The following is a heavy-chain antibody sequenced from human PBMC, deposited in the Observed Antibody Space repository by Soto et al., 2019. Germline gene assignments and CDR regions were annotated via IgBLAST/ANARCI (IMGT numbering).Heavy chain of an antibody. Sequence: ASVKVSCKASGYTFTGYYMHWVRQAPGQGLEWMGWINPNSGGTNYAQKFQGWVTMTRDTSISTAYMELSRLRSDDTAVYYCARGCSGGSCFAPNDAFDIWGQGTMVTVSS. CDR3: ARGCSGGSCFAPNDAFDI. D-gene: IGHD2-15*01. V-gene: IGHV1-2*04. CDR2: INPNSGGT. J-gene: IGHJ3*02. CDR1: GYTFTGYY.